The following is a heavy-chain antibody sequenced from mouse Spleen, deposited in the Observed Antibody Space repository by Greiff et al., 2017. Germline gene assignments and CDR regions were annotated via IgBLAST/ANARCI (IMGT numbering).Heavy chain of an antibody. CDR3: ARGDYYGSPWYFDV. Sequence: ESGPGLVKPSQSLSLTCSVTGYSITSGYYWNWIRQFPGNKLEWMGYISYDGSNNYNPSLKNRISITRDTSKNQFFLKLNSVTTEDTATYYCARGDYYGSPWYFDVWGAGTTVTVSS. CDR1: GYSITSGYY. J-gene: IGHJ1*01. CDR2: ISYDGSN. D-gene: IGHD1-1*01. V-gene: IGHV3-6*01.